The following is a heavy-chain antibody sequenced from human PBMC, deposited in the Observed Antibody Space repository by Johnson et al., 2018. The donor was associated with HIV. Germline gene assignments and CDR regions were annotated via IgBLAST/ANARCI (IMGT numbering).Heavy chain of an antibody. V-gene: IGHV3-33*06. CDR3: AKGERGYSSSSDAFDI. CDR1: GFTFNNYG. CDR2: IWFDGSNK. J-gene: IGHJ3*02. Sequence: QVQLVESGGGVVQPGTSLRLSCAASGFTFNNYGMHWVRQAPGKGLEWVAVIWFDGSNKYYADSVKGRFTISRDNSKNTLCLQMNSLRAEDTAVYYCAKGERGYSSSSDAFDIWGQGTMVTVSS. D-gene: IGHD6-6*01.